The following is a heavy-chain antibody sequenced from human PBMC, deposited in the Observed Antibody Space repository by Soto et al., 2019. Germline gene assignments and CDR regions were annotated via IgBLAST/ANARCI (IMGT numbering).Heavy chain of an antibody. V-gene: IGHV4-61*01. J-gene: IGHJ5*02. CDR2: ICYSGST. D-gene: IGHD3-3*01. CDR1: GGSVSSGSYY. Sequence: SETLSLTCTVSGGSVSSGSYYWSWIRQPPGKGLEWIGYICYSGSTNYNPSLKSRVTISVDTSKNQFSLKLSSVTAADTAVYYCAREITNDFWSGPGGNWFDPWGQGTLVTVSS. CDR3: AREITNDFWSGPGGNWFDP.